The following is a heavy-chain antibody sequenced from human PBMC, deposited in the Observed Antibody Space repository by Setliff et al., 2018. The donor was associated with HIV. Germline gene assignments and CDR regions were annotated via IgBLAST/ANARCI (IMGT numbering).Heavy chain of an antibody. CDR1: GYTFTTYG. J-gene: IGHJ3*02. D-gene: IGHD3-22*01. V-gene: IGHV1-18*01. Sequence: ASVKVSCKASGYTFTTYGISWVRQAPGQGLEWMGWISTYNGNTNYAQKFQGRVTMTTDTSTSTAYMDLRSLRSDETAVYYCARLGLFYDAFNIWGQGTMVTVSS. CDR3: ARLGLFYDAFNI. CDR2: ISTYNGNT.